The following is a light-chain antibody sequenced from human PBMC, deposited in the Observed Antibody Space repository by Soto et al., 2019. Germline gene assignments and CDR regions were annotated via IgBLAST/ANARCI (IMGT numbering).Light chain of an antibody. CDR3: SSHTASTIRI. J-gene: IGLJ1*01. CDR2: EVT. V-gene: IGLV2-14*01. CDR1: SSDVGGYNH. Sequence: QSVLTQPASVSGSPGQSITISCTGTSSDVGGYNHVSWYQHHPGKAPKRIIYEVTKRPSGVSNRFSGSKSGDTASLTISGLQAEDEADYYCSSHTASTIRIFGTGTKLTVL.